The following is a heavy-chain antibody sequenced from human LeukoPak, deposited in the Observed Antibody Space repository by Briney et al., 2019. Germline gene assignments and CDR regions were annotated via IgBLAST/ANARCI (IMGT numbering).Heavy chain of an antibody. CDR1: GGSISGYY. J-gene: IGHJ6*03. V-gene: IGHV4-59*08. CDR3: ARQNDYYYYMDV. Sequence: SETLSLTCSVSGGSISGYYWSWIRQPPGKGLEWIAYIYYSGTTNYNPSLKSRVTISVDASNNQFSLRLSSVTAADPAVYYCARQNDYYYYMDVWGKGTTVTVSS. D-gene: IGHD1-1*01. CDR2: IYYSGTT.